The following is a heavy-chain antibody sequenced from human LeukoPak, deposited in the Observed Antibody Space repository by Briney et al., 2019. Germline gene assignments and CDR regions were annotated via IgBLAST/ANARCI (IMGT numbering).Heavy chain of an antibody. V-gene: IGHV3-48*01. D-gene: IGHD3-22*01. CDR1: GITFSSYS. CDR2: ISSSSSTI. Sequence: GGSLRLSCAASGITFSSYSMNWVRQAPGKGLEWVSYISSSSSTIYYADSVKGRFTISRDNAKNSLYLQMNSLRAEDTAVYYCVRRQFTYYYDSSGSFDYWGQGTLVTVSS. J-gene: IGHJ4*02. CDR3: VRRQFTYYYDSSGSFDY.